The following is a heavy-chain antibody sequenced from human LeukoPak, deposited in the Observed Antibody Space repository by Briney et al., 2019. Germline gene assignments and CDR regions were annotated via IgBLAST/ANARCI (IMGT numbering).Heavy chain of an antibody. CDR3: ARGRSGGYGLDY. CDR1: GGSFRGYY. Sequence: SETLSLTCAVYGGSFRGYYWSWIRQPPGKGLGWIGEINHSGSTNYNPSLKSRVTISVDTSRNQFSLKLSSVTAADTAVYYCARGRSGGYGLDYWGQGTLVTVSS. V-gene: IGHV4-34*01. J-gene: IGHJ4*02. CDR2: INHSGST. D-gene: IGHD5-12*01.